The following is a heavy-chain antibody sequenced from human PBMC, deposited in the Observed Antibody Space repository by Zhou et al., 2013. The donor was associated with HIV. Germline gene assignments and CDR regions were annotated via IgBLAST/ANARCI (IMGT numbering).Heavy chain of an antibody. CDR1: GGTFSSYA. V-gene: IGHV1-3*01. Sequence: QVQLVQSGAEVKKPGSSVKVSCKASGGTFSSYAISWVRQAPGQRLEWMGWINAGNGDTKYSPKFQGRVTITRDTSASTAYMELSSLGSEDTAVYYCAKSRSPPFYVTMIAVAGDAFDYLGPGGQVGHRXF. CDR3: AKSRSPPFYVTMIAVAGDAFDY. J-gene: IGHJ3*02. CDR2: INAGNGDT. D-gene: IGHD3-22*01.